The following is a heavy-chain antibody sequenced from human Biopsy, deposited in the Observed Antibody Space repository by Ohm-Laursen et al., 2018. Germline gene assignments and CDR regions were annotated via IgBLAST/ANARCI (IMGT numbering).Heavy chain of an antibody. CDR1: GGSISDYF. V-gene: IGHV4-4*07. CDR2: IYSSGRT. J-gene: IGHJ6*03. Sequence: SETLSLTCTVSGGSISDYFWSWILQPADKGLEYIGRIYSSGRTFYNPSLKSRVTMSVATSDNQFSLKLSSVTAADTAVYFCARDAYGDYDTYY. CDR3: ARDAYGDYDTYY. D-gene: IGHD4-17*01.